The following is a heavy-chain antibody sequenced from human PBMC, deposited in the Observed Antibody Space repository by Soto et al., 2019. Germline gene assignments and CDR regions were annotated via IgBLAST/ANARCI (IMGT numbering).Heavy chain of an antibody. V-gene: IGHV4-31*03. CDR1: GGSISSGGHY. CDR2: IYDLGST. Sequence: SETLSLPCTVSGGSISSGGHYWSWLRQQPGKGLEWIGYIYDLGSTYYTPSLKSRVTISVDTSKNQFSLKLSSVTAADTAVYYCARGFCMAVAGSLFDYWGQGTLVTVSS. D-gene: IGHD6-19*01. J-gene: IGHJ4*02. CDR3: ARGFCMAVAGSLFDY.